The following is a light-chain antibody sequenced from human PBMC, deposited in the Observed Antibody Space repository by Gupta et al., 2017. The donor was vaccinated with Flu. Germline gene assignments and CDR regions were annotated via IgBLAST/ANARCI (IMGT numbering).Light chain of an antibody. CDR3: QQSDDIPYT. J-gene: IGKJ2*01. Sequence: PSSLSASVGDRVTITCRASKSSSSYLNWYQQEPGKAPKLLIYAASTLQSGVPSSFSGSGSGTDFTLTISRLQPEDFATYYCQQSDDIPYTFGQGTKVEIK. CDR1: KSSSSY. V-gene: IGKV1-39*01. CDR2: AAS.